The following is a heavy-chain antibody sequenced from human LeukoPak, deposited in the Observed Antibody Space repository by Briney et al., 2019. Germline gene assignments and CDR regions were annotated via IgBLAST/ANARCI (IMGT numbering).Heavy chain of an antibody. CDR1: GASISNYH. CDR3: AGATWGSGYFDY. J-gene: IGHJ4*02. V-gene: IGHV4-4*07. Sequence: PSETLSLTCTVSGASISNYHWSWIRQPAGKGLEWIGRLYTSGSINFNPSLKSRITMSVDTSKNQFSLRLSSVTAADTAVYYCAGATWGSGYFDYWGQGTLVTVSS. D-gene: IGHD7-27*01. CDR2: LYTSGSI.